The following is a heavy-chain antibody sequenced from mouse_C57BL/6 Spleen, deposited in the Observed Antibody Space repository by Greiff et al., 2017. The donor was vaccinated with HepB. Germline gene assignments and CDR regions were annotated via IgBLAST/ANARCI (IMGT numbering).Heavy chain of an antibody. CDR1: GYSFTGYY. D-gene: IGHD1-1*01. CDR3: ARSPTVDY. V-gene: IGHV1-42*01. J-gene: IGHJ2*01. Sequence: EVQLQQSGPELVKPGASVKISCKASGYSFTGYYMNWVKQSPEKSLEWIGEINPSTGGTTYNQKFKAKATLTVDKSSSTAYMQLKSLTSEDSAVYYCARSPTVDYWGQGTTLTVSS. CDR2: INPSTGGT.